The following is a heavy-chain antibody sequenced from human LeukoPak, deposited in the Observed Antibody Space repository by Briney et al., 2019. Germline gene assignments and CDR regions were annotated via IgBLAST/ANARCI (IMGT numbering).Heavy chain of an antibody. Sequence: PSETLSLTCTVSGVSISSGSYYWSWIRQPAGKGLEWIGRIYTSGSTNYNPSLKSRVTIPVDTSKNQFSLKLSSVTAADTAVYCCAREGRDNWNPDYYYYMDVWGKGTTVTVSS. V-gene: IGHV4-61*02. CDR2: IYTSGST. CDR1: GVSISSGSYY. J-gene: IGHJ6*03. D-gene: IGHD1-1*01. CDR3: AREGRDNWNPDYYYYMDV.